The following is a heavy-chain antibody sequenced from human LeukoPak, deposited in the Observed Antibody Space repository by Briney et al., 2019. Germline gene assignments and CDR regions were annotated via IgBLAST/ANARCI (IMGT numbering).Heavy chain of an antibody. CDR3: AKVSDRDSSGYYWGFEY. Sequence: SETLSLTCTVSGGSISGYYWSWIRQPPGKGLECIGYIYYSGSTNYNPSLKSRVTISVDTSRNQFSLKLASVTAADTAVYYCAKVSDRDSSGYYWGFEYWGQGTLVTVSS. V-gene: IGHV4-59*08. J-gene: IGHJ4*02. CDR1: GGSISGYY. CDR2: IYYSGST. D-gene: IGHD3-22*01.